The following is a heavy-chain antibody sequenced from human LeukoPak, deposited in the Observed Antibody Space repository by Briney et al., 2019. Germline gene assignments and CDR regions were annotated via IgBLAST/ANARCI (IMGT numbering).Heavy chain of an antibody. CDR1: GFTFNNYA. Sequence: GGSLRLSCAASGFTFNNYALTWVRQTPGKGLECVSAISGDGVSPYFADSVRGRFTISRDNSKNTLYLQMNSLRVEDTAVYFCARDPGAFPYFFDCWGQGTLVTISS. D-gene: IGHD4/OR15-4a*01. V-gene: IGHV3-23*01. CDR3: ARDPGAFPYFFDC. J-gene: IGHJ4*02. CDR2: ISGDGVSP.